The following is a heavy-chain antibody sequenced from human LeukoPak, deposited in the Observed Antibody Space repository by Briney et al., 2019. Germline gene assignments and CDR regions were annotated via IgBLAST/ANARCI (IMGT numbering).Heavy chain of an antibody. CDR2: IYYSGST. Sequence: TSETLSLTCTVSGDSISSGGYYWSWIRQHPGKGLEWIGNIYYSGSTYYNPSLKSRVTISVDTSKNQFSLKLSSVTAADTAVYYCARGRDYSNSVAGWFDPWGQGTLVTVSS. CDR3: ARGRDYSNSVAGWFDP. CDR1: GDSISSGGYY. J-gene: IGHJ5*02. V-gene: IGHV4-31*03. D-gene: IGHD4-11*01.